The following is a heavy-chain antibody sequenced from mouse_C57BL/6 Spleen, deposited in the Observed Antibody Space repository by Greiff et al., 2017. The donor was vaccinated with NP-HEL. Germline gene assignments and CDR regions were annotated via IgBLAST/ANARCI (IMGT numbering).Heavy chain of an antibody. CDR2: IYPGSGST. CDR3: ARRTGAWFAY. D-gene: IGHD4-1*01. CDR1: GYTFTSYW. J-gene: IGHJ3*01. Sequence: QVQLKQPGAELVKPGASVKMSCKASGYTFTSYWITWVKQRPGQGLEWIGDIYPGSGSTNYNAKFKSKATLTVDTSSSTAYMQLSSLTSEDSAVYYCARRTGAWFAYWGQGTLVTVSA. V-gene: IGHV1-55*01.